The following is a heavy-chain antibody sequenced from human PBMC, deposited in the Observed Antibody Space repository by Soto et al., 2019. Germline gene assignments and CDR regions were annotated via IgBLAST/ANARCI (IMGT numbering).Heavy chain of an antibody. J-gene: IGHJ4*02. D-gene: IGHD2-15*01. Sequence: EVQLVASGGGLVQPGGSLSLSCAASGFTVSLNYMSWARQAPGKGLEWVSVINSGGSTYYADSVKGRFTISRHNSKNTLYLQMNSLGAEDTAVYYCARDLGGSVDYWGQGTLVTVSS. CDR3: ARDLGGSVDY. CDR1: GFTVSLNY. CDR2: INSGGST. V-gene: IGHV3-53*04.